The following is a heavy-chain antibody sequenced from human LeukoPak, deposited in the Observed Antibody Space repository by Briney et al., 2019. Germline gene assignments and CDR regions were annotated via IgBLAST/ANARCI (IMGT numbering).Heavy chain of an antibody. V-gene: IGHV3-23*01. J-gene: IGHJ5*02. CDR3: AKAAYGDYVNWFDP. CDR2: IGGIGAST. CDR1: GFTFSSHA. Sequence: GGSVRLSCAASGFTFSSHAMNWVPQAPGKGLEWVSSIGGIGASTYYADSVKGRFTISRDNSKNALYLQMNSLRAEDTALYYCAKAAYGDYVNWFDPWGQGILVIVSS. D-gene: IGHD4-17*01.